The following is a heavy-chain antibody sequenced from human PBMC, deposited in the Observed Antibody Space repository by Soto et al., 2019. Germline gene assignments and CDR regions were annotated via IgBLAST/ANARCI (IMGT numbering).Heavy chain of an antibody. J-gene: IGHJ4*02. CDR3: ARGSNCGGDCYSKVFDY. D-gene: IGHD2-21*02. V-gene: IGHV3-53*02. Sequence: EVQLVETGGGLIQPGGSLRLSCAASGFTVSSNYMSWVRQAPGKGLEWVSVIYSGGSTYYADSVKGRFTISRDNSKNTLYLQMNSLRAEDTAVYYCARGSNCGGDCYSKVFDYWGQGTLVTVSS. CDR1: GFTVSSNY. CDR2: IYSGGST.